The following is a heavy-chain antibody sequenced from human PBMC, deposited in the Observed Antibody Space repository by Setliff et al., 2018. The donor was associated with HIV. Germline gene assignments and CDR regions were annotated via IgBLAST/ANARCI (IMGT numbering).Heavy chain of an antibody. CDR2: ISIGGVNL. CDR3: ANYFRGSARYYFEY. V-gene: IGHV3-23*03. J-gene: IGHJ4*02. Sequence: PGGSLRLSCAASGFTFNTYAMAWVRQAPGKGLEWVSVISIGGVNLYYADSVKGRFSVSRDDSKNTLYLQMNSLRAEDTAVYYCANYFRGSARYYFEYWGQGTPVTVSS. CDR1: GFTFNTYA. D-gene: IGHD3-16*02.